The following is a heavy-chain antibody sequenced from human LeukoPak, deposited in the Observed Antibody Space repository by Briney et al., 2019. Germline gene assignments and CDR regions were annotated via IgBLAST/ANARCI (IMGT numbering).Heavy chain of an antibody. CDR2: IWYDGSNK. CDR1: GFTFSSYG. CDR3: AKDPYYDFWSGPTYMDV. D-gene: IGHD3-3*01. Sequence: PGRSLRLSCAASGFTFSSYGMHWVRQAPGKGLEWVAVIWYDGSNKYYADSVKGRFTISRDNSKNTLYLQMNSLRAEDTAEYYCAKDPYYDFWSGPTYMDVWGKGTTVTVSS. V-gene: IGHV3-33*06. J-gene: IGHJ6*03.